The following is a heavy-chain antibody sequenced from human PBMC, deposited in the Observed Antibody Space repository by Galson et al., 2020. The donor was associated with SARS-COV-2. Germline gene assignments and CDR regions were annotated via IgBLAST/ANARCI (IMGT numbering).Heavy chain of an antibody. D-gene: IGHD4-17*01. J-gene: IGHJ6*02. CDR2: IYYSGST. V-gene: IGHV4-31*03. Sequence: TLSLTCTVSGGSISSGGYYWSWIRQHPGKGLEWIGYIYYSGSTYYNPSLKSRVTISVDTSKNQFSLKLSSVTAADTAVYYCARDRDYGGNSEGMDVWGQGTTVTVSS. CDR3: ARDRDYGGNSEGMDV. CDR1: GGSISSGGYY.